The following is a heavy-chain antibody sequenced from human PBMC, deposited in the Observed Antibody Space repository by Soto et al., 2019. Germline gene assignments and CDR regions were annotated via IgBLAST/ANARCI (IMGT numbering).Heavy chain of an antibody. V-gene: IGHV3-30-3*01. D-gene: IGHD1-26*01. Sequence: QVQLVESGGGVVQPGRSLRLSCAASGFTFSSYAMHWVRQAPGKGLEWVAVISYDGSNKYYADSVKGRFTISRDNSKNTLYLQMNSLRAEDTAVYYCARPFVVGVPYFDYWGQGTLVTVSS. CDR2: ISYDGSNK. CDR1: GFTFSSYA. CDR3: ARPFVVGVPYFDY. J-gene: IGHJ4*02.